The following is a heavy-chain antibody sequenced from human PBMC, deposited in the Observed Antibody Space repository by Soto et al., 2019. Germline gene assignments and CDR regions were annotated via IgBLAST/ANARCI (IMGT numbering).Heavy chain of an antibody. J-gene: IGHJ5*02. Sequence: ASLKVSCKASGYTFTSYYMHWVRQAPGQGLEWMGIINPSGGSTSYAQKFQGRVTMTTDTSTSTAYMELRSLRSDDTAVYYCARDSPPLDPWGQGTLVTVSS. CDR3: ARDSPPLDP. CDR2: INPSGGST. CDR1: GYTFTSYY. V-gene: IGHV1-46*01.